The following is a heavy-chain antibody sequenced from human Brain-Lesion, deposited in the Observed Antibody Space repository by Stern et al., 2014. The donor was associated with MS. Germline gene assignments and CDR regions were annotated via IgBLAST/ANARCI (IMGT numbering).Heavy chain of an antibody. J-gene: IGHJ5*02. V-gene: IGHV4-39*01. CDR1: GGSVSSTSYA. D-gene: IGHD2-15*01. CDR3: AGEEDIRYCSGGSCTGNWFDP. CDR2: IYYSGNT. Sequence: QVQLVQSGPGLVKPSETLSLTCTVAGGSVSSTSYAWAWIRQPPGKGLEWIGTIYYSGNTYYSPSHKSRLTISLDTSKNQFSLRRSLVTAADTAVYYCAGEEDIRYCSGGSCTGNWFDPWGQGTLVTVSS.